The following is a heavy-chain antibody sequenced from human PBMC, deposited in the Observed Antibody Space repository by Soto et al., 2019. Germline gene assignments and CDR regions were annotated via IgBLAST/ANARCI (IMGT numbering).Heavy chain of an antibody. V-gene: IGHV3-53*04. CDR1: GFTVRSNY. Sequence: GGSLRLSCAASGFTVRSNYMSWVRQAPGKGLEWVAVIYSGGSTYYADSVKGRFTISRHNSKNTLYLQMNSLRAEDTAVYYCARGGGGVYYYYYYGMDVWGQGTTVTVSS. J-gene: IGHJ6*02. CDR2: IYSGGST. D-gene: IGHD6-13*01. CDR3: ARGGGGVYYYYYYGMDV.